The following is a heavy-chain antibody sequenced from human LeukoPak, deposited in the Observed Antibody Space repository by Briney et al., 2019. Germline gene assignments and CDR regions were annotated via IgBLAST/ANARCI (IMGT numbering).Heavy chain of an antibody. V-gene: IGHV1-2*02. J-gene: IGHJ4*02. CDR2: INPNSGGT. CDR3: ARGPRGYDTSGYYAY. D-gene: IGHD3-22*01. CDR1: GYTFTGYY. Sequence: ASVKVSCKASGYTFTGYYMHWVRQAPGQGLEWMGWINPNSGGTNYAQKFQGRVTMTRDMSTSTVYMELSSLISEDTAVYYCARGPRGYDTSGYYAYWGQGTLVTVSS.